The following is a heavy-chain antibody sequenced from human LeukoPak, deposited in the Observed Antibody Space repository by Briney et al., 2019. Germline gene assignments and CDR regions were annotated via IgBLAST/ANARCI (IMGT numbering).Heavy chain of an antibody. CDR2: IYYSGST. CDR1: GGSVSSSSYY. CDR3: ARQRTSGYSYGYGY. D-gene: IGHD5-18*01. V-gene: IGHV4-39*01. J-gene: IGHJ4*02. Sequence: SETLSLTCTVSGGSVSSSSYYWGWIRQPPGKGLEWIGSIYYSGSTYYNPSLKSRVTISVDTSKNQFSLKLSSVTAADTAVYYCARQRTSGYSYGYGYWGQGTLVSVSS.